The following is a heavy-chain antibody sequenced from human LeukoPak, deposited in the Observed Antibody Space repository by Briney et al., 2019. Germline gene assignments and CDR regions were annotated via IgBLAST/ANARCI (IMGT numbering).Heavy chain of an antibody. V-gene: IGHV3-48*03. D-gene: IGHD6-6*01. CDR1: GFTFSSYE. Sequence: GGSLRLSCAASGFTFSSYEMNWVRHAPGKGLEWVSYISSSGSTIYYADSVKGRFTISRDNSKNTLYLQMNSLRAEDTAVYYCARGYSSSSWSLFDYWGQGTLVTVSS. CDR2: ISSSGSTI. CDR3: ARGYSSSSWSLFDY. J-gene: IGHJ4*02.